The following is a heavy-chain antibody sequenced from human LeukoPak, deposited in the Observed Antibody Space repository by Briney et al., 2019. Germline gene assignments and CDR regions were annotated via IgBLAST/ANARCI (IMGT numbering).Heavy chain of an antibody. D-gene: IGHD1-26*01. CDR1: GFTFTNYW. V-gene: IGHV3-74*01. CDR3: ARGARQIYALDY. J-gene: IGHJ4*02. CDR2: INGDGSRT. Sequence: GGSLRLSCAASGFTFTNYWMHWVRQAPGKRLVWVARINGDGSRTSYADAVKGRFTISRDNARNTLYLRMSSLRAEDTALYYCARGARQIYALDYWGQGALVTVSS.